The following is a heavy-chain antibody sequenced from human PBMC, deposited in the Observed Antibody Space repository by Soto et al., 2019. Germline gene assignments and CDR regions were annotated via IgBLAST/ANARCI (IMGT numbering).Heavy chain of an antibody. CDR3: AKGGRGYYYYYMDV. V-gene: IGHV3-30*18. Sequence: GGSLRLSCAASGFTFSSYGMHWVRQAPGKGLEWVAVISYDGSNKYYADSVKGRFTISRDNSKNTLYLQMNSLRAEDTAVYYCAKGGRGYYYYYMDVWGKGTTVTVSS. CDR2: ISYDGSNK. J-gene: IGHJ6*03. CDR1: GFTFSSYG.